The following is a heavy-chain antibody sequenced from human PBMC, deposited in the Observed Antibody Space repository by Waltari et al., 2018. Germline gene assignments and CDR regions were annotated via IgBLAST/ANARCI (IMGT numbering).Heavy chain of an antibody. J-gene: IGHJ2*01. CDR1: GGSISSGYC. CDR2: IGGSSGTT. Sequence: QVQLQESGPGLVTPSETLSLTCAVSGGSISSGYCWSWIRQPPGKGLEWIGYIGGSSGTTYFNPSLKSRVTISKDTSKNQFSLKLTSVTAADTAVYYCARNRGSSYWYFDIWGPGTPITFSS. V-gene: IGHV4-38-2*01. CDR3: ARNRGSSYWYFDI. D-gene: IGHD2-15*01.